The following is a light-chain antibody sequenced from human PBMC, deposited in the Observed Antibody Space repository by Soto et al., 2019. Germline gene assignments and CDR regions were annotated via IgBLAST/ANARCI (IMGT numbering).Light chain of an antibody. CDR1: QSVLYSSNNKNY. CDR2: WAS. CDR3: QQYYSTPYT. V-gene: IGKV4-1*01. Sequence: DIVMTQSPDSLAVSLGERATINCKSSQSVLYSSNNKNYLAWYQQKPGQPPKLLIYWASTRESGVPDRFSGSGSGTDSTLTISSLQAEDVAVYYCQQYYSTPYTFGQGTELEIK. J-gene: IGKJ2*01.